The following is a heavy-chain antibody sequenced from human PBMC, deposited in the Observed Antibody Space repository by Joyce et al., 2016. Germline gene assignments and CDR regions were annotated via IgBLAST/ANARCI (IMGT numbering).Heavy chain of an antibody. V-gene: IGHV4-59*11. Sequence: QVQLQESGPGLVKPSETLSLTCTVSGGSISIHYWSWIRQPPGKRLEWRGYIYYSGSTNYNPSLKSRVTMSVDTAKNQFSLKLRSVRAADTAVYYCARGLGTPYGMDVWGQGTTVTVSS. CDR1: GGSISIHY. J-gene: IGHJ6*02. D-gene: IGHD7-27*01. CDR3: ARGLGTPYGMDV. CDR2: IYYSGST.